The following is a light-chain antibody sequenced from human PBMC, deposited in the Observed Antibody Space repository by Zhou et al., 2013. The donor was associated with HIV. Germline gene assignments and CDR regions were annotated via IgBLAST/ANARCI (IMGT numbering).Light chain of an antibody. CDR2: AAS. CDR1: QNIGDW. J-gene: IGKJ1*01. Sequence: DIQMTQSPSTLSASVGDRITIACRASQNIGDWLAWYQQKPGKAPKLLLYAASRLESGVPSRFSGGGSGTDYTLTISSLQPEDFATYYCQQYYDTPQTFGQGTKVEIK. V-gene: IGKV1-NL1*01. CDR3: QQYYDTPQT.